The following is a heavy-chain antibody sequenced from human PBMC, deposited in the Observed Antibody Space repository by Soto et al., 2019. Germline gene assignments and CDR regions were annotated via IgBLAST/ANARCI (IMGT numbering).Heavy chain of an antibody. D-gene: IGHD3-10*01. CDR2: TYYRSRFFS. Sequence: LSQTLSLTCAISGDSVSSYSAAWNWIRQSPSGGLEWLGRTYYRSRFFSDYAESVKSRIIINPDTSKNQFSLQLKSVTPEDTAVYYCVRDRYSISGWFDPWGQGTPVTVSS. CDR3: VRDRYSISGWFDP. J-gene: IGHJ5*02. V-gene: IGHV6-1*01. CDR1: GDSVSSYSAA.